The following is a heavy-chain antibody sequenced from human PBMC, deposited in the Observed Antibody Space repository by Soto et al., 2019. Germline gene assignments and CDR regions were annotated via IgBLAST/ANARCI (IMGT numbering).Heavy chain of an antibody. CDR3: ARRGYSYGWERYFDY. CDR2: IYYNGDT. V-gene: IGHV4-39*01. D-gene: IGHD5-18*01. Sequence: SETLSLTCSVSGGSISSSSYNWDWIRQPPGKGLEWIGTIYYNGDTDYNPSLKSRAAISVDASDFQFSLKLTSVTAADTAVYYCARRGYSYGWERYFDYWGQGTLVTVSS. J-gene: IGHJ4*02. CDR1: GGSISSSSYN.